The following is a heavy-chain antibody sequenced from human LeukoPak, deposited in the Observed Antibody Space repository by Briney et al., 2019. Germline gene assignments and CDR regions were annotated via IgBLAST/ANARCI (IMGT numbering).Heavy chain of an antibody. CDR3: ARVLRGEALRREFDP. D-gene: IGHD3-10*01. J-gene: IGHJ5*02. V-gene: IGHV4-59*01. Sequence: SETLSLTCTVSGGSISSYYWSWIRQPPGKGLEWIGYIYYSGSTNYNPSLKSRVTISVDTSKNQFSLKLSSVTAADTAVYYCARVLRGEALRREFDPWGQGTLVTVSS. CDR2: IYYSGST. CDR1: GGSISSYY.